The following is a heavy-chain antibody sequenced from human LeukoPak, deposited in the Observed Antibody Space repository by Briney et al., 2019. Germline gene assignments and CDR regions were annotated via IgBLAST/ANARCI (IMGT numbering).Heavy chain of an antibody. Sequence: PSETLSLTCAVYGGSFSGYYWSWIRQPPGKGREWIGEINHSGGTNYNPSLKSRVTISVDTSKNQFSLKLSSVTAADTAVYYCARGLRKYYYYYGMDVWGKGTTVTVSS. CDR1: GGSFSGYY. D-gene: IGHD4-17*01. J-gene: IGHJ6*04. V-gene: IGHV4-34*01. CDR2: INHSGGT. CDR3: ARGLRKYYYYYGMDV.